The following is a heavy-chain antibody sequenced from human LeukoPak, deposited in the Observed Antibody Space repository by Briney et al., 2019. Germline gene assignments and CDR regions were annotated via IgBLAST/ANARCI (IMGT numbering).Heavy chain of an antibody. J-gene: IGHJ4*02. CDR3: AREGESYPDLDY. Sequence: PGRSLRLSCAASGFTFSSYGMHWVRQAPGKGLEWVSYISSSGSTIYYADSVKGRFTISRGNAKNSLYLQMNSLRAEDTAVYYCAREGESYPDLDYWGQGTLVTVSS. CDR2: ISSSGSTI. CDR1: GFTFSSYG. D-gene: IGHD3-10*01. V-gene: IGHV3-48*04.